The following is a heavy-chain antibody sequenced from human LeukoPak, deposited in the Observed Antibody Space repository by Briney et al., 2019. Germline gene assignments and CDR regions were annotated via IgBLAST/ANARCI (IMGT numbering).Heavy chain of an antibody. D-gene: IGHD3-3*01. CDR1: GGSISSYY. V-gene: IGHV4-59*01. CDR3: ARGDYDFWSGYLD. CDR2: IYYSGST. Sequence: SETLSLTCTVSGGSISSYYWSWIRQPPGKGLEWIGYIYYSGSTNYNPSLKSRVTISVDTSKNQFSLKLSSVTAADTAVYYCARGDYDFWSGYLDWGQGTLVTVSS. J-gene: IGHJ4*02.